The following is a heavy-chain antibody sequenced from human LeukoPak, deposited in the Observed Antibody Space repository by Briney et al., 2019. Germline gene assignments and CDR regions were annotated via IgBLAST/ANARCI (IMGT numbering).Heavy chain of an antibody. CDR3: AREDYSNYAFDY. Sequence: PGGSLTLSCGASGFTFSNSWMHWVRQAPGKGLVWVSSISSSSSYIYYADSVKGRFTISRDNAKNSLYLQMNSLRAEDTAVYYCAREDYSNYAFDYWGQGTLVTVS. J-gene: IGHJ4*02. CDR1: GFTFSNSW. D-gene: IGHD4-11*01. V-gene: IGHV3-21*01. CDR2: ISSSSSYI.